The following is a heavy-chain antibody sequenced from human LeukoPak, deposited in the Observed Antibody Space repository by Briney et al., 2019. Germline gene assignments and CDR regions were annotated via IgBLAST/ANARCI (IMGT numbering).Heavy chain of an antibody. Sequence: GGSLRLSCAASGFTFSSYSMSWVRQAPGKGLEWVSSISSSSSYIYYADSVKGRFTISRDNAKNSLYLQMNSLRAEDTAVYYCAREKDFDAFDIWGQGTMVTVSS. V-gene: IGHV3-21*01. D-gene: IGHD3/OR15-3a*01. CDR1: GFTFSSYS. J-gene: IGHJ3*02. CDR2: ISSSSSYI. CDR3: AREKDFDAFDI.